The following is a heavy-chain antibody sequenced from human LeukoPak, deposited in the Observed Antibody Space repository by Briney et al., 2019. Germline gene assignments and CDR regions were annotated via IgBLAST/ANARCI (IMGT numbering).Heavy chain of an antibody. CDR3: GREGYTSGYAGAFDT. CDR1: GSTLRNNI. V-gene: IGHV3-23*01. Sequence: GGSLRLSCIASGSTLRNNIMTWVSQAPGKGLEWVSSLSFIDDSTYYADSVKGRFTISRDTSKNTLFLQMNSLIPEDTGVYYCGREGYTSGYAGAFDTWGQGTMVTVSS. CDR2: LSFIDDST. D-gene: IGHD2-2*01. J-gene: IGHJ3*02.